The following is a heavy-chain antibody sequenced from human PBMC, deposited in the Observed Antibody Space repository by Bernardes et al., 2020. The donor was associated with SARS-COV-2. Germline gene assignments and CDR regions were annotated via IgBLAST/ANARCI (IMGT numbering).Heavy chain of an antibody. CDR3: ARVGVGATRPYYYYYYGMDV. Sequence: SETLSLTCTVSGGSISSYYWSWIRQPAGKGLEWIGRIYTSGSTNYNPSLKSRVTMSVDTSKNQFSLKLSSVIAADTAVYYCARVGVGATRPYYYYYYGMDVWGQGTTVTVSS. J-gene: IGHJ6*02. V-gene: IGHV4-4*07. D-gene: IGHD1-26*01. CDR1: GGSISSYY. CDR2: IYTSGST.